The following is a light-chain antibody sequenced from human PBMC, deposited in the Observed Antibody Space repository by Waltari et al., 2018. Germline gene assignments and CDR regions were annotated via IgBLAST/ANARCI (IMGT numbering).Light chain of an antibody. J-gene: IGLJ1*01. CDR3: CSFAGTYYV. CDR2: DVT. V-gene: IGLV2-11*01. CDR1: SSDAGSYNY. Sequence: QSALTQPRSVSGSPGQSVTISCTGTSSDAGSYNYVSWYQQYPGKAPKLMIYDVTKRPSGVPDRFSGSKSGNTASLTISGLQAEDEADYHCCSFAGTYYVFGTGTEVTVL.